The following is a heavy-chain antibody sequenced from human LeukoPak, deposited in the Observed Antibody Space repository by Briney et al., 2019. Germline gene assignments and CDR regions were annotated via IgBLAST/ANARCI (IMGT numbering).Heavy chain of an antibody. CDR3: AKEKRVRGVKYYFDY. CDR1: GFTVSSNY. CDR2: NSGSGGST. J-gene: IGHJ4*02. D-gene: IGHD3-10*01. Sequence: GGSLRLSCAASGFTVSSNYMSWVRQAPGKGLEWVSANSGSGGSTYYADSVKGRFTISRDNSKNTLYLQMNSLRAEDTAVYYCAKEKRVRGVKYYFDYWGQGTLVTVSS. V-gene: IGHV3-23*01.